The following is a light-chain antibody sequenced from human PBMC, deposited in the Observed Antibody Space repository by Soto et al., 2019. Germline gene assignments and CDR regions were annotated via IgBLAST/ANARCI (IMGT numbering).Light chain of an antibody. V-gene: IGKV1-9*01. CDR1: QGINKF. J-gene: IGKJ2*01. CDR3: QQLPNDRFT. CDR2: GAS. Sequence: IQLTQSPSSLSASVGDRVTITCRASQGINKFLAWYQQRPGKAPQLLVYGASTLQSGVPSRFSGSGSVTDFTLTISSLQPDDLATYYCQQLPNDRFTFGQGTKLDIK.